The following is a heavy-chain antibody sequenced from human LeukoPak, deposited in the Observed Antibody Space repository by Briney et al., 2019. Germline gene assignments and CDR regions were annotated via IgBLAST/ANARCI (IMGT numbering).Heavy chain of an antibody. CDR3: ARVSLGVTAATTGMDV. CDR2: IYYSGST. D-gene: IGHD2-21*02. Sequence: PSETLSLTCIVSGGSISNYYWSWIRQPPGKGLEWIGYIYYSGSTNYNPSLKSRVTISVDTSKNQFSLKLSSVTAADTAVYYCARVSLGVTAATTGMDVWGQGTTVTVSS. V-gene: IGHV4-59*01. J-gene: IGHJ6*02. CDR1: GGSISNYY.